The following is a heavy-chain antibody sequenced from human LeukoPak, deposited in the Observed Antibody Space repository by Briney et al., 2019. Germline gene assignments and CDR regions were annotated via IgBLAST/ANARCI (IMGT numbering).Heavy chain of an antibody. J-gene: IGHJ4*02. V-gene: IGHV3-7*01. Sequence: GGALRLSCGVSGFTFSQSTMTWVRQAPGKGGEGVANMHEDGNQIQYVDSVKGRFTISRDNANNSLFLQMNSLRVEDTAVYYCATGGAPGGRFENWGQGMLVTVSS. CDR3: ATGGAPGGRFEN. D-gene: IGHD1-26*01. CDR1: GFTFSQST. CDR2: MHEDGNQI.